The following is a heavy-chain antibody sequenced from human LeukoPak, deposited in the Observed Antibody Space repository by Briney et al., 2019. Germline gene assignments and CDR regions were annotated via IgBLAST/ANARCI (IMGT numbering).Heavy chain of an antibody. D-gene: IGHD5-12*01. J-gene: IGHJ6*03. CDR3: ARDGSDYADYYYYYYMDV. CDR2: IHSSRST. Sequence: PSETLSLTCTVSGGSISSYYWSWIRQPAGKGLEWIGRIHSSRSTNYNPSLKSRVTMSVDTSKNQFSLKLSSVTAADTAVYYCARDGSDYADYYYYYYMDVWGKGTTVTVSS. V-gene: IGHV4-4*07. CDR1: GGSISSYY.